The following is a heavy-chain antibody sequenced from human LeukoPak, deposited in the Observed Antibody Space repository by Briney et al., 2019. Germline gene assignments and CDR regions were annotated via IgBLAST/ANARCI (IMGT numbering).Heavy chain of an antibody. CDR2: INGGNSDT. D-gene: IGHD2-15*01. V-gene: IGHV3-23*01. CDR3: AKDLLRWAFDY. Sequence: PGGSLRLSCAASGFTMSNSAMSWVRQAPGKGLEWVSAINGGNSDTNYAESVKGRFTISRDNSRNTLYPQMNSLRAEDTAVYYCAKDLLRWAFDYWGQGTLVTVSS. CDR1: GFTMSNSA. J-gene: IGHJ4*02.